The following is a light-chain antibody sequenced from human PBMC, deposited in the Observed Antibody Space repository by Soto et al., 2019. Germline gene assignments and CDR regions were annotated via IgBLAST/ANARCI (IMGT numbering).Light chain of an antibody. CDR2: RAS. Sequence: EILLTQSPGAIAVSPVEVATLSCMASQSVRDNLAWYQQKPGQAPRLLIYRASIRATGVPARFSGSGSGTEFTLTISGLQSEDVSIYFCQHYNFWPHSFGQGTKVDIK. CDR3: QHYNFWPHS. J-gene: IGKJ2*01. V-gene: IGKV3-15*01. CDR1: QSVRDN.